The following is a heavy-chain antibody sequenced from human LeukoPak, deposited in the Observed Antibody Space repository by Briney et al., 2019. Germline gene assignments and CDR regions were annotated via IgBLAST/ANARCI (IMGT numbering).Heavy chain of an antibody. D-gene: IGHD1-26*01. CDR3: ARGVGATEWGPRNFDY. CDR2: ISSSGSTI. V-gene: IGHV3-11*01. Sequence: PGGSLRLSCAASGFTFSDYYMSWLRQAPGKGLEWVSYISSSGSTIYYADSVKGRFTISRDNAKISLYLQMNSLRAEDTAVYYCARGVGATEWGPRNFDYWGQGTLVTVSS. J-gene: IGHJ4*02. CDR1: GFTFSDYY.